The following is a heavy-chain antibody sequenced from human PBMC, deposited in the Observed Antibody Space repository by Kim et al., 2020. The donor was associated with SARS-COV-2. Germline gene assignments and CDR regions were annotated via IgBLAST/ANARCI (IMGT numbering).Heavy chain of an antibody. Sequence: YADSVKGRFTISRDNSKKTLYLQMNSLRAEDTAVYYCAKGESTSCYSAMDFWGQGTTVTVSS. CDR3: AKGESTSCYSAMDF. J-gene: IGHJ6*02. D-gene: IGHD2-2*02. V-gene: IGHV3-23*01.